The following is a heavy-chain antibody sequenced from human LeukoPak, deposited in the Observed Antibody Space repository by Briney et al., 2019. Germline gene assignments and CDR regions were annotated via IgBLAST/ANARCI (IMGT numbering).Heavy chain of an antibody. CDR1: GYTFTSYG. D-gene: IGHD6-13*01. CDR2: ISAYNGNT. CDR3: AAESSTAAGIDY. V-gene: IGHV1-18*01. J-gene: IGHJ4*02. Sequence: ASVKVSCKASGYTFTSYGISWVRQAPGQGLEWMGWISAYNGNTNYAQKFQERVTITRDMSTSTAYMELSSLRSEDTAVYYCAAESSTAAGIDYWGQGTLVTVSS.